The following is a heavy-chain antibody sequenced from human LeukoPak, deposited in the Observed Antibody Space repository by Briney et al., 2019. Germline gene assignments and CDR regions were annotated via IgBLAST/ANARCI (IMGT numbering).Heavy chain of an antibody. V-gene: IGHV3-23*01. Sequence: PGGSLRLSRVGSGITFSTYAMSWVRQAPGKGLEWVSGISNSGGSTYYADSVKGRFTISRDNSMNTLYLQMNSLRAEDTAIYYCAKGLSGIDYWGQGTLVTVSS. J-gene: IGHJ4*02. CDR2: ISNSGGST. CDR3: AKGLSGIDY. D-gene: IGHD1-26*01. CDR1: GITFSTYA.